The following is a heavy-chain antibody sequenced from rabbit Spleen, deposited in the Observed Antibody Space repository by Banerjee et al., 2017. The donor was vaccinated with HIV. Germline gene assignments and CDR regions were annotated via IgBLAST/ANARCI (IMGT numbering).Heavy chain of an antibody. Sequence: QSLEESGGDLVKPGASLTLTCKASGFSFSSGYDMCWVRQAPGKGLEWIACILITGGNTYYASWVKGRFTITRSTSLNTVDLKMTSLTGADTATYFCARDDAGSSGAYFDLWGQGTLVTVS. CDR1: GFSFSSGYD. D-gene: IGHD8-1*01. CDR2: ILITGGNT. CDR3: ARDDAGSSGAYFDL. V-gene: IGHV1S43*01. J-gene: IGHJ4*01.